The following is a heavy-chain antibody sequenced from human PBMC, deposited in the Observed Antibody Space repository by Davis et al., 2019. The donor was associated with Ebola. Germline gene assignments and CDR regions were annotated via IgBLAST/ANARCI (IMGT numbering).Heavy chain of an antibody. J-gene: IGHJ4*02. Sequence: GESLKISCAASGFTFSGSAMHWVRQASGKGLEWVGRIRSKANSYATAYAASVKGRFTISRDDSKNTAYLQMNSLKTEDTAVYYCARDRRDGYNPLDYWGQGTLVTVSS. CDR2: IRSKANSYAT. CDR3: ARDRRDGYNPLDY. CDR1: GFTFSGSA. D-gene: IGHD5-24*01. V-gene: IGHV3-73*01.